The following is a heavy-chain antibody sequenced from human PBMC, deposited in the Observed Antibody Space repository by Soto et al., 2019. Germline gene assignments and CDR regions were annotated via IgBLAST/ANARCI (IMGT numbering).Heavy chain of an antibody. CDR3: AHTGALYISSGADFDW. J-gene: IGHJ4*02. V-gene: IGHV2-5*02. CDR2: IYWDDDK. D-gene: IGHD6-6*01. CDR1: GSSLSTSGVG. Sequence: GSVPTLVNPTQTLTLTCTFSGSSLSTSGVGVAWIPPPPGKALEWLALIYWDDDKRYSPSLKSRLTITKDTSKNQVVLTMTNMDPVDTATYYCAHTGALYISSGADFDWWGQGTLDTVS.